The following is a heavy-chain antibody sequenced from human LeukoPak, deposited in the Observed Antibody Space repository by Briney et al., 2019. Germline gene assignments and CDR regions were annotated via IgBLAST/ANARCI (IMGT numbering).Heavy chain of an antibody. D-gene: IGHD3-22*01. Sequence: SETLSLTCTVSGGSISSSSYYWGWIRQPPGKGLEWIGSIYYSGSTYYNPSLKSRVTISVDTSKNQFSLKLSSVTAADTAVYYCARADDSSGYYFSHWGQGTLVTVSS. CDR2: IYYSGST. V-gene: IGHV4-39*07. J-gene: IGHJ1*01. CDR3: ARADDSSGYYFSH. CDR1: GGSISSSSYY.